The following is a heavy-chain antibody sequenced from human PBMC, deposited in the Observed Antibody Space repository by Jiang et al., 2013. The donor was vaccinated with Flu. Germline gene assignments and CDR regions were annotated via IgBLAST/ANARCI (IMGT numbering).Heavy chain of an antibody. CDR1: GFSLSTSGMC. CDR2: IDWDNDE. Sequence: KPTQTLTLTCTFSGFSLSTSGMCVSWTRQPPGKALEWLARIDWDNDEFYSPFLKTRLTISKDTSKKQVVLTMANMDPADTATYYCARTSFGESLGVWFDSWGQGTLVTVSS. V-gene: IGHV2-70*16. CDR3: ARTSFGESLGVWFDS. D-gene: IGHD3-10*01. J-gene: IGHJ5*01.